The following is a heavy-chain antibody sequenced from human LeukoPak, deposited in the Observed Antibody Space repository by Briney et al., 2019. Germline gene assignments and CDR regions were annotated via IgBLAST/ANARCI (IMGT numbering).Heavy chain of an antibody. D-gene: IGHD3-22*01. CDR2: IYTSGST. V-gene: IGHV4-61*02. Sequence: PSETLSLTCTVSGGSISSGSYYWSWIRQPAGKGLEWIGRIYTSGSTNYNPSLKSRVTISVDTSKNQFSLKLSSVTAADTAVYYCASGYYYDSSVDAFDIWGQGTMVTVSS. J-gene: IGHJ3*02. CDR3: ASGYYYDSSVDAFDI. CDR1: GGSISSGSYY.